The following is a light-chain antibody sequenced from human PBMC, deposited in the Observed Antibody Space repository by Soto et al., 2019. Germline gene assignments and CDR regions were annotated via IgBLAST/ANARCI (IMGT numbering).Light chain of an antibody. V-gene: IGKV2-30*01. J-gene: IGKJ3*01. CDR2: KVS. CDR1: QSLVSSDGDTY. Sequence: DVVMTQSPLSLPVTLGQPASISCRSSQSLVSSDGDTYLNWFQQRPGQSPRRLIYKVSYRDSGVPVRFSCSGSGNDFTLKIRRVEAEDVAMYFCMQYTHWPFTFGPGNKLQIK. CDR3: MQYTHWPFT.